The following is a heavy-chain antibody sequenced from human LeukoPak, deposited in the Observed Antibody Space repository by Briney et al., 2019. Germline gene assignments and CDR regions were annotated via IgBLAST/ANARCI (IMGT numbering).Heavy chain of an antibody. J-gene: IGHJ4*02. D-gene: IGHD5-18*01. V-gene: IGHV4-59*01. CDR3: ARWVDTAMVIDY. Sequence: SETLSLTCTVSGGSISSYYWSWIRQPPGKGLEWIGYIYYSGSTNYNPSLKSRVTISVDTSKNQFSLKLSSVTAADTAMYYCARWVDTAMVIDYWGQGTLVTVSS. CDR2: IYYSGST. CDR1: GGSISSYY.